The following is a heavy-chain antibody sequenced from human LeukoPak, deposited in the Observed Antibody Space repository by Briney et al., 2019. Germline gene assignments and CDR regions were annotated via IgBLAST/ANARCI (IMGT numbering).Heavy chain of an antibody. V-gene: IGHV4-30-2*01. CDR2: IYHSGTA. Sequence: SQTLSLTCAVSGDSISSGGVSWSWIRQPPGKGLEWIGYIYHSGTAYYNSSLRSRVAMSVDRSKNQFSLTLTSVTAADTAVYYCARDRGWFDPWGQGTLVTVSS. CDR3: ARDRGWFDP. CDR1: GDSISSGGVS. J-gene: IGHJ5*02.